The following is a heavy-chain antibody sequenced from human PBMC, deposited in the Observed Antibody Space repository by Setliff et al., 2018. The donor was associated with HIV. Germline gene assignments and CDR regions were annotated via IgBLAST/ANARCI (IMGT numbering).Heavy chain of an antibody. CDR2: IYTSGKT. CDR1: GDSITRGSYY. J-gene: IGHJ2*01. Sequence: PSETLSLTCTVSGDSITRGSYYWSWIRQPAGKGLEWIGHIYTSGKTHYSPSLKSRITISADTSKNQLSLNLSSVPAADTAVYYCARAAYSGTYLWEPAPDLWGRGTLVTVSS. V-gene: IGHV4-61*09. CDR3: ARAAYSGTYLWEPAPDL. D-gene: IGHD1-26*01.